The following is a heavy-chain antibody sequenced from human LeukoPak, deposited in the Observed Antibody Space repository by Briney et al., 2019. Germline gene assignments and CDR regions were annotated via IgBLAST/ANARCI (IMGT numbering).Heavy chain of an antibody. CDR3: NTDAGYDSRWYNW. J-gene: IGHJ4*02. Sequence: KPGGSLRLSCAASGITFTKAWMSWVRQAPGKGLEWVGRIKSKSDGGTIDYGAPVKDRFTISRDDSKNTLYLLMNSLKTEDTAVYYSNTDAGYDSRWYNWWGQGTLVTVSS. CDR2: IKSKSDGGTI. CDR1: GITFTKAW. V-gene: IGHV3-15*01. D-gene: IGHD1-20*01.